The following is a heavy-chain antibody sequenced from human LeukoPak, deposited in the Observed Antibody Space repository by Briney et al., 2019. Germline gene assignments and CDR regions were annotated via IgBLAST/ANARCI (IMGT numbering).Heavy chain of an antibody. J-gene: IGHJ4*02. CDR3: ARGRWNTGMVSPYYFDY. Sequence: SQTLSLTCTVSGVSICSNYWSWIRQPPGQGLEWNGLEWIWYIHANGDTNYNPSPNRRVTMSLDSSRRHLSLNLSSLTAADTAVYYCARGRWNTGMVSPYYFDYWGQGTLVTVSS. V-gene: IGHV4-4*08. CDR2: IHANGDT. CDR1: GVSICSNY. D-gene: IGHD5-18*01.